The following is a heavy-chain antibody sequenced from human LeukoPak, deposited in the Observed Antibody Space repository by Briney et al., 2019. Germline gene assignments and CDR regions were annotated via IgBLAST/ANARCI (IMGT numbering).Heavy chain of an antibody. J-gene: IGHJ1*01. Sequence: GGSLRLSCAASGFTFSGYSMNWVRQAVGKGLEWVSYISASSSSIYYAASVKGRFTISRDNAKNSLYLQMNSLRDEDTAGYYCARRAAGRPGADYFQHWGQGILVTVSS. D-gene: IGHD3-10*01. V-gene: IGHV3-48*02. CDR1: GFTFSGYS. CDR3: ARRAAGRPGADYFQH. CDR2: ISASSSSI.